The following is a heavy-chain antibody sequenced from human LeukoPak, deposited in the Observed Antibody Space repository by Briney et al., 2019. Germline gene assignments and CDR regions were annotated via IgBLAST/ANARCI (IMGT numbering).Heavy chain of an antibody. CDR3: AKDLYGSGSPWFDP. CDR2: IRYDGSNK. J-gene: IGHJ5*02. D-gene: IGHD3-10*01. Sequence: TGGSLRLSCAASGFTFSSYGMHWVRQAPGKGLEWVAFIRYDGSNKYYADSVKGRSTISRDNAKNSLYLQMNSLRAEDTAVYYCAKDLYGSGSPWFDPWGQGTLVTVSS. CDR1: GFTFSSYG. V-gene: IGHV3-30*02.